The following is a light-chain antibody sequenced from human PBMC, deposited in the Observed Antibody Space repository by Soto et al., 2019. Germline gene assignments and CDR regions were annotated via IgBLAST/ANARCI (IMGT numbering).Light chain of an antibody. CDR3: QQNHSFPWT. CDR1: QSITTW. J-gene: IGKJ1*01. Sequence: DIQMTQSPSTLSASVGDRVTITCRASQSITTWLAWYQQKPGTAVKVLIYDASTLGRGVPSRFSGSGSGTEFTLTISSLQPEDFATYHCQQNHSFPWTFGEGTKVDIK. CDR2: DAS. V-gene: IGKV1-5*01.